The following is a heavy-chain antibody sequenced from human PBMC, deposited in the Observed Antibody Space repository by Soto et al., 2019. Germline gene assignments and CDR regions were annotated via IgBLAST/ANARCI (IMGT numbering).Heavy chain of an antibody. CDR2: IWYDGSNK. V-gene: IGHV3-33*01. CDR1: GFTFSSYG. D-gene: IGHD2-2*01. Sequence: GGSLRLSCAASGFTFSSYGMHWVRQAPGKGLEWVAVIWYDGSNKYYADSVKGRFTISRDNSKNTLYLQMNSLRAEDTAVYYCARDYCPLEPEYCSSTSSLDYWGQGTLVTVSS. J-gene: IGHJ4*02. CDR3: ARDYCPLEPEYCSSTSSLDY.